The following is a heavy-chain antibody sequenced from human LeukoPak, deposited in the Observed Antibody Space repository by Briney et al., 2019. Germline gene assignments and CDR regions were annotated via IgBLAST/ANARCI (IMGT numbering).Heavy chain of an antibody. CDR1: GFTFSSYA. J-gene: IGHJ5*02. CDR2: ISYDGSNK. CDR3: ARGPPFDP. Sequence: GRSLRLSCAASGFTFSSYAMHWVRQAPGKGLEWVAVISYDGSNKYYADSVKGRFTLSRDNSKNTLFLQLNSLRAEDTAIYYCARGPPFDPWGQGTLVTVSS. V-gene: IGHV3-30*14.